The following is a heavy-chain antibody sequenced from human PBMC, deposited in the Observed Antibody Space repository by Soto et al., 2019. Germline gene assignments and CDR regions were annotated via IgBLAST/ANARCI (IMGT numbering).Heavy chain of an antibody. D-gene: IGHD3-9*01. J-gene: IGHJ6*02. V-gene: IGHV1-2*02. CDR2: INPNSGGT. CDR3: ARGGPYDILTGYYNTGYYYYGMDV. Sequence: ASVKVSCKASGYTFTGYYMHWVRQAPGQGLEWMGWINPNSGGTNYAQKFQGRVTMTRDTSISTAHMELSRLRSDDTAVYYCARGGPYDILTGYYNTGYYYYGMDVWGQGTTVTVSS. CDR1: GYTFTGYY.